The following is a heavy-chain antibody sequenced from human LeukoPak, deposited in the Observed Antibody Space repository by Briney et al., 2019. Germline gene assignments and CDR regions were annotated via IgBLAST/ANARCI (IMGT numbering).Heavy chain of an antibody. J-gene: IGHJ6*01. CDR1: GFTFSSYG. D-gene: IGHD6-13*01. Sequence: GGSLRLSCAASGFTFSSYGMHWVRQAPGKGLEWVAVISYDGSNKYYADSVKGRFTISRDNSKNTLYLQMNSLRAEDTAVYYCAKDMALYSSSWXXXXXXGMXV. CDR2: ISYDGSNK. V-gene: IGHV3-30*18. CDR3: AKDMALYSSSWXXXXXXGMXV.